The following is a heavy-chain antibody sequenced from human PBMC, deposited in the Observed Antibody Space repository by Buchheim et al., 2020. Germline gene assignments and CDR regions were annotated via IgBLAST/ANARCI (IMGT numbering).Heavy chain of an antibody. CDR2: ISGSGGST. V-gene: IGHV3-23*01. D-gene: IGHD3-3*01. Sequence: EVRLLESGGGLVQPGGSLRLSCAASGFTFSSYAMSWVRQAPGKGLEWVSAISGSGGSTYYADSVKGRFTISRDNSKNTLYLQMNSLGAEDTAVYYCATVLRFLEWLDYYYYMDVWGKETT. CDR1: GFTFSSYA. CDR3: ATVLRFLEWLDYYYYMDV. J-gene: IGHJ6*03.